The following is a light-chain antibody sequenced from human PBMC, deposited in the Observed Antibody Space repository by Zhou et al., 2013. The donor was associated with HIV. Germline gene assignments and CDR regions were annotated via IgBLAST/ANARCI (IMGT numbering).Light chain of an antibody. CDR2: AAS. Sequence: DIQMTQSPSTLSASVGDRVTITCRASQSITSWLAWYQQKPGKAPNLLIYAASSLQSGVPSRFSGSGSGTDFTLTISSLQPEDFATYYCQQSYSNPRTFGQGTTVEIK. CDR3: QQSYSNPRT. V-gene: IGKV1-39*01. CDR1: QSITSW. J-gene: IGKJ1*01.